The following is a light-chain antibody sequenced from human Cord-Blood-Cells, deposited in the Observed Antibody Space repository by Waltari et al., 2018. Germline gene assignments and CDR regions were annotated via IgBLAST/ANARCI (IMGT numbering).Light chain of an antibody. CDR2: DVS. CDR1: SSDVGGYNY. CDR3: SSYTSSSLVV. J-gene: IGLJ2*01. Sequence: QSALTQPASVSGSPGQSITISCPGTSSDVGGYNYVSWYQQHPGKAPKIIIYDVSNRPSGVSNRFSGSKSGNTASLTISGLQAEDEADYYCSSYTSSSLVVFGGGTKLTVL. V-gene: IGLV2-14*01.